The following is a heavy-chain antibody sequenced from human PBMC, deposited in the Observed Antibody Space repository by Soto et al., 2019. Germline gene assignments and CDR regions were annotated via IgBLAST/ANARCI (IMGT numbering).Heavy chain of an antibody. Sequence: SETLSLTCTVSGGSINSYYWYWIRQPAGKGLEWIGRIYISGSTNYNPSLKSRVTISVDTSKNQFSLKLSSVTAADTAVYYCARGSYYYDRYNWFDPWGQGTLVTVSS. V-gene: IGHV4-4*07. CDR2: IYISGST. CDR1: GGSINSYY. J-gene: IGHJ5*02. D-gene: IGHD3-22*01. CDR3: ARGSYYYDRYNWFDP.